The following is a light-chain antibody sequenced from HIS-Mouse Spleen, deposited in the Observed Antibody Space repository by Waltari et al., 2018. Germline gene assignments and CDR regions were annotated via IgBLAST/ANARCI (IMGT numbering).Light chain of an antibody. Sequence: SYVLTQPPSVSVAPGQTARITCSGDALPKQYAYWYQQKSGQAPVLVIYEDSKRPSGIPERFSGSSSGTMATLTISGAQVEDEADYYCYSTDSSGNHRVFGGGTKLTVL. CDR1: ALPKQY. J-gene: IGLJ2*01. CDR2: EDS. V-gene: IGLV3-10*01. CDR3: YSTDSSGNHRV.